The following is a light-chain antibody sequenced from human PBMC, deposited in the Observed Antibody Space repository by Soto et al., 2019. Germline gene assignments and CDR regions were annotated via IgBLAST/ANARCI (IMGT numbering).Light chain of an antibody. CDR1: NSNIGTGYD. J-gene: IGLJ7*01. V-gene: IGLV1-40*01. CDR2: GNN. Sequence: QSVLAQPPSVSGAPGQRVTISCTGSNSNIGTGYDVHWYQQFPGTAPKLLIYGNNNRPSGVPDRFSGSKSGSSASLAISGLQAEDEADYYCQSYDSSLGGSVFGGGTQLTVL. CDR3: QSYDSSLGGSV.